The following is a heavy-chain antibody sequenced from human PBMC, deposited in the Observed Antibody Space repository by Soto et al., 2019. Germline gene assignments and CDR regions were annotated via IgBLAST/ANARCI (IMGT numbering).Heavy chain of an antibody. V-gene: IGHV4-30-2*01. CDR3: ARVSTDPDTAMVFDY. CDR1: GGSISSGGYS. D-gene: IGHD5-18*01. CDR2: IYHSGST. Sequence: PSETLSLTCAVSGGSISSGGYSWSWIRQPPGKGLEWIGYIYHSGSTYYNPSLKSRVTISVDRSKNQFSLKLSSVTAADTAVYYCARVSTDPDTAMVFDYWGQGTLVTVSS. J-gene: IGHJ4*02.